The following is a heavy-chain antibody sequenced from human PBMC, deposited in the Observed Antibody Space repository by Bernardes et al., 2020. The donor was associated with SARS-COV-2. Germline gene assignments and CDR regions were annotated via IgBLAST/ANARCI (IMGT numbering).Heavy chain of an antibody. J-gene: IGHJ2*01. CDR1: GGSFTGYY. V-gene: IGHV4-34*01. D-gene: IGHD3-10*01. Sequence: SETLSPTCAVYGGSFTGYYWSWIRQPPGKGLEWIGEINHSGSTNYNPSLKSRLTISVETSKRQTSLKLTSVTTTDAAVYYCARGRTHMIRGLVKGPAKYFDLWGRGTLVTVSS. CDR3: ARGRTHMIRGLVKGPAKYFDL. CDR2: INHSGST.